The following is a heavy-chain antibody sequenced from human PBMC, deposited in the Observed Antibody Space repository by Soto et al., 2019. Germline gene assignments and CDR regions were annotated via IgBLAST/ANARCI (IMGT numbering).Heavy chain of an antibody. CDR2: INAGNGNA. V-gene: IGHV1-3*01. CDR1: GYTFTSYA. J-gene: IGHJ4*02. CDR3: ARVKKSIAARSGYYFDY. D-gene: IGHD6-6*01. Sequence: ASVKVSCKASGYTFTSYAMHWVRQAPGQRLEWMGWINAGNGNAKYSQKFQGRVTITRDTSASTAYMELSSLRSEDTAVYYCARVKKSIAARSGYYFDYWGQGTLVTVSS.